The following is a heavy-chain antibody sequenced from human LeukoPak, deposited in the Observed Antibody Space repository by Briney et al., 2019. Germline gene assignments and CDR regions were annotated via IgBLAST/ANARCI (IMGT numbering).Heavy chain of an antibody. J-gene: IGHJ2*01. Sequence: SETLSLTCAVYGGSFSGYYWSWIRQPPGKGLEWIGEINHSGSTNYNPSLKSRVTISVDTSKNQFSLKLSSVTAADTAVYYCARDRPATENSYFDLWGRGTLVTVSS. CDR3: ARDRPATENSYFDL. CDR2: INHSGST. D-gene: IGHD1-26*01. V-gene: IGHV4-34*01. CDR1: GGSFSGYY.